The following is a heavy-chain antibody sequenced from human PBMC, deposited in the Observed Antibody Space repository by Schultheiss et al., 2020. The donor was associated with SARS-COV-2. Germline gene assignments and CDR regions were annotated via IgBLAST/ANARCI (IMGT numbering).Heavy chain of an antibody. Sequence: SETLSLTCTVSGGSISSYYWSWVRQHPGKGLEWIGNIYYSGSTYYNPSLESRVSFSVDASKNHFSLKLYSVTAADTAVYYCARGSLLPLRGDYYYYAMDVWGQGTTVTVSS. CDR3: ARGSLLPLRGDYYYYAMDV. D-gene: IGHD3-10*01. CDR2: IYYSGST. V-gene: IGHV4-59*06. J-gene: IGHJ6*02. CDR1: GGSISSYY.